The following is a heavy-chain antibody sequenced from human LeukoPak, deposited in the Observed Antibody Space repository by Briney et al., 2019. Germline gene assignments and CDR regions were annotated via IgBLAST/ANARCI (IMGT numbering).Heavy chain of an antibody. V-gene: IGHV3-7*01. CDR1: GMTFSRYW. J-gene: IGHJ4*02. CDR2: IKEDGSVK. CDR3: ARDKPFGDCADY. D-gene: IGHD2-21*02. Sequence: GGSLRLSCAASGMTFSRYWMNWVRQAPGKGLEWVANIKEDGSVKNYVDSVRGRFTVSRDNAKNSLYLQTNSLRAEDTAVYYCARDKPFGDCADYWGQGTLVTVSS.